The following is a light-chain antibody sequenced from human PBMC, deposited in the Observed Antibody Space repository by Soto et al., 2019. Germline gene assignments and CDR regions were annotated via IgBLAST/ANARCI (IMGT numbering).Light chain of an antibody. CDR2: GAS. CDR3: QQYNGWPWT. CDR1: KTIGQK. J-gene: IGKJ1*01. V-gene: IGKV3-15*01. Sequence: EIVLAQSPSTLYVTPGERITLSCRATKTIGQKFAWYIQRPGQAPSLLMYGASTRATDSPARFSCSVSGTEFTLTIPGLQPKDVAVYFWQQYNGWPWTFVQGTKIEI.